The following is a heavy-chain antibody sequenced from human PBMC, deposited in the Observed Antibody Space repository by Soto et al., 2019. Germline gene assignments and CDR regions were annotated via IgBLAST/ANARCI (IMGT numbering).Heavy chain of an antibody. J-gene: IGHJ5*02. D-gene: IGHD6-19*01. CDR1: GYSFTSYY. CDR3: ARAEWLVNWFDP. Sequence: ASVKVSCKASGYSFTSYYLHWVRQAPGQGLEWMGWISAYNGNTNYAQKLQGRVTMTTDTSTSTAYMELRSLRSDDTAVYYCARAEWLVNWFDPWGQGTLVTVSS. V-gene: IGHV1-18*04. CDR2: ISAYNGNT.